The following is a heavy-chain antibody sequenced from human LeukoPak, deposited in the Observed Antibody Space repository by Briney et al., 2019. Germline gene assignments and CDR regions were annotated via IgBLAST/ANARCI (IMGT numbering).Heavy chain of an antibody. CDR3: AREPRRYYYYYGMDV. CDR1: GGSFSGYY. Sequence: SETLSLTCAVYGGSFSGYYWSWIRQPPGKGLEWTGEINHSGSTNYNPSLKSRVTISVDTSKNQFSLKLSSVTAADTAVYYCAREPRRYYYYYGMDVWGQGTTVTVSS. J-gene: IGHJ6*02. CDR2: INHSGST. V-gene: IGHV4-34*01.